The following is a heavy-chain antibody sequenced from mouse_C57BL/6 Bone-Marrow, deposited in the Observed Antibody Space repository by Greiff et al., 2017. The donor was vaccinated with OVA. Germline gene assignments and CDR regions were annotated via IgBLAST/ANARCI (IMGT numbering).Heavy chain of an antibody. CDR3: AATVVEGDYAMDY. Sequence: EVQLQQSGPELVKPGASVKISCKASGYTFTDYYMNWVKQSHGKSLEWIGDINPNNGGTSYNQKFKGKATLTVDKSSSTAYMELRSLTSEDSAVYYCAATVVEGDYAMDYWGQGTSVTVSS. CDR1: GYTFTDYY. CDR2: INPNNGGT. J-gene: IGHJ4*01. D-gene: IGHD1-1*01. V-gene: IGHV1-26*01.